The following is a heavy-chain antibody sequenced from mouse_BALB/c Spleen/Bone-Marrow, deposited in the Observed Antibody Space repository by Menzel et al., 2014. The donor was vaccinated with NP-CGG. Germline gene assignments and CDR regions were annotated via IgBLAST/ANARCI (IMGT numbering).Heavy chain of an antibody. D-gene: IGHD2-4*01. V-gene: IGHV1-12*01. J-gene: IGHJ4*01. CDR2: IYPGNGDT. CDR1: GYTFTSYN. CDR3: AIYYDYAMDY. Sequence: SGAELVKPRASVKMSCKASGYTFTSYNMHWVKQTPGQGLEWIGAIYPGNGDTSYNQKFKGKATLTADKSSSTAYMQLSSLTSEDSAVYYCAIYYDYAMDYWGQGTSVTVSS.